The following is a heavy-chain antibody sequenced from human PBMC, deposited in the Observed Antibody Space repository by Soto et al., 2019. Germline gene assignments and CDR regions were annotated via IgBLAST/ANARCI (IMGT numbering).Heavy chain of an antibody. Sequence: SETLSLTCTVSGGSISSSSYYWDWIRQPPGKGLEWIGSIYYSGSTYYNPSLKSRVTVSVDTSKNQFSLKLSSVTAADTAVYYCARDLLDYFDYWGQGTLVTVSS. J-gene: IGHJ4*02. CDR3: ARDLLDYFDY. CDR1: GGSISSSSYY. V-gene: IGHV4-39*07. CDR2: IYYSGST. D-gene: IGHD3-3*01.